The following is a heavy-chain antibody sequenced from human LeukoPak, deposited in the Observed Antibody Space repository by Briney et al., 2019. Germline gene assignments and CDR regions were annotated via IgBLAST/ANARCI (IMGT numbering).Heavy chain of an antibody. Sequence: GSLRLSCAASEFTFSNYALHWVRQAPGKGLQWVAVISYDGNTIHYADSVKGRFIISRDTSKNTLYLQMKSLRAEDTAVYYCARSGGLQKFDYWGQGTLVTVSS. J-gene: IGHJ4*02. CDR1: EFTFSNYA. CDR2: ISYDGNTI. V-gene: IGHV3-30-3*01. CDR3: ARSGGLQKFDY. D-gene: IGHD4-11*01.